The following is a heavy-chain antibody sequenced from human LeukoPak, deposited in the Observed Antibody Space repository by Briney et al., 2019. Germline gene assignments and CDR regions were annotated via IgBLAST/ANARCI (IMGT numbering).Heavy chain of an antibody. CDR2: MNPNSGNT. Sequence: ASVKVSCKASGYTFTDYFMHWVRQATGQGLEWMGWMNPNSGNTGYAQKFQGRVTITRNTSISTAYMELSSLRSEDTAVYWCARGYYDSSGYDPGLGYWGQGTLVTVSS. CDR1: GYTFTDYF. CDR3: ARGYYDSSGYDPGLGY. V-gene: IGHV1-8*03. D-gene: IGHD3-22*01. J-gene: IGHJ4*02.